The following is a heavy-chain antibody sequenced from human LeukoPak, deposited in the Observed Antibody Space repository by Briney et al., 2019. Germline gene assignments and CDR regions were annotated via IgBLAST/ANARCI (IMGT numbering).Heavy chain of an antibody. CDR2: IYPDDSDT. D-gene: IGHD6-19*01. V-gene: IGHV5-51*01. Sequence: GESLKISCRGSGSTFENHWIAWARRVPGQGLEWMGIIYPDDSDTTYSPSFEGQVTISVDKSINTAYLQWNSLEASDTAIYYCARQGVAVAGTLWLDPWGQGTLVIVSS. CDR3: ARQGVAVAGTLWLDP. J-gene: IGHJ5*02. CDR1: GSTFENHW.